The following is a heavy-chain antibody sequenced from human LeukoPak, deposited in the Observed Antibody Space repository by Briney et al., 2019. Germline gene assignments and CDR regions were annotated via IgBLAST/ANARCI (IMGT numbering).Heavy chain of an antibody. D-gene: IGHD2-2*02. CDR3: ARDSFHTC. CDR1: GFAISSSY. J-gene: IGHJ4*02. Sequence: GGSLRLSCAASGFAISSSYMNWVRQAPGKGLEWVSIIYNEGTTYYADSVRGRFTISRDDSKNTIYLQVNSVRAEDTGIYYCARDSFHTCWGQGTLVTVSS. CDR2: IYNEGTT. V-gene: IGHV3-66*01.